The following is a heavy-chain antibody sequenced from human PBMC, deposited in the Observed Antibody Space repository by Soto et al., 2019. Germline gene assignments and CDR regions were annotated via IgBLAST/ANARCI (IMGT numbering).Heavy chain of an antibody. D-gene: IGHD2-15*01. Sequence: SETLSLTCTVSGDSITSNSYFWAWIRQPPGKGLEWIGSIYYSGSTYYNPSLKSRVTISVDTSKNQFSLKLSSVTAADTAVYYCARDSLTLHMGFDYWGQGTLVTVSS. J-gene: IGHJ4*02. V-gene: IGHV4-39*07. CDR2: IYYSGST. CDR3: ARDSLTLHMGFDY. CDR1: GDSITSNSYF.